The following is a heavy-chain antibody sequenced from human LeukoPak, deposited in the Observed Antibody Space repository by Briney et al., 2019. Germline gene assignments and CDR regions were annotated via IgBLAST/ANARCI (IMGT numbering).Heavy chain of an antibody. Sequence: AGGSLRLSCAASGFTFSSYSMNWVRQAPGKGLEWVSYISSSSSTIYYADSVKGRFTISRGNSKNTLYLQMNSLRAEDMALYYCAKDRCSSTSCYFDYWGQGTLVTVSS. D-gene: IGHD2-2*01. V-gene: IGHV3-48*01. CDR1: GFTFSSYS. CDR3: AKDRCSSTSCYFDY. J-gene: IGHJ4*02. CDR2: ISSSSSTI.